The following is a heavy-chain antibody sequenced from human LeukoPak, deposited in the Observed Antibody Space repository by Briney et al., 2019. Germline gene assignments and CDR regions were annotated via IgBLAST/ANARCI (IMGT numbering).Heavy chain of an antibody. CDR2: ISYDGSNK. D-gene: IGHD3-10*01. CDR3: AKDLRPLRPLVLLWFGVDY. CDR1: GFTFGSYG. J-gene: IGHJ4*02. Sequence: PGRSLRLSCVGSGFTFGSYGMHWVRQAPGKGLEWVAVISYDGSNKYYADSVKGRFTISRDNSKNTLYLQMNSLRAEDTAVYYCAKDLRPLRPLVLLWFGVDYWGQGTLVTVSS. V-gene: IGHV3-30*18.